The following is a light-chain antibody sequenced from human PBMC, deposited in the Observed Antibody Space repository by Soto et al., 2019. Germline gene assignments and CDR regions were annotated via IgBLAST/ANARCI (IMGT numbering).Light chain of an antibody. CDR2: AAS. Sequence: DIQMTQSPSTVSASVGDRVTITCQASQPISSWLAWFRQRPGKAPELLIYAASTLHSGVPSRFSGSGSGTDFALTIGGLQPEDFATYYCQQASSFPHTFGQGTRVDIK. J-gene: IGKJ2*01. CDR3: QQASSFPHT. V-gene: IGKV1-12*01. CDR1: QPISSW.